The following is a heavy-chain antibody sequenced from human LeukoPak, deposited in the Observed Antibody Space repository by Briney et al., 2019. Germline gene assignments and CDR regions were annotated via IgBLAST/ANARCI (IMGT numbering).Heavy chain of an antibody. CDR3: AKKVVVGATSPYSGFQD. V-gene: IGHV3-23*01. Sequence: GRSLRLSCAASGLTFSSYAMSWVRQAPGKGLEWVSAISGSGVTTHYAGSVKGRFSISRDNSKNTLYLQMNSLRAEDTALYYCAKKVVVGATSPYSGFQDWGQGTLVTVSS. CDR1: GLTFSSYA. CDR2: ISGSGVTT. J-gene: IGHJ1*01. D-gene: IGHD1-26*01.